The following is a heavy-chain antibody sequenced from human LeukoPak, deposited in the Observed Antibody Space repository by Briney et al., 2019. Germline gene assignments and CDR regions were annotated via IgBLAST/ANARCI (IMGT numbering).Heavy chain of an antibody. J-gene: IGHJ4*02. CDR3: AREDFGMVYFDY. Sequence: GGSLRLSCAASGFTFSSYAMTWVRQAPGKGLQWVSTISGNAGGTYNADSAEGRFTISRDNSKNTLYLQMHSLRAEDTAVYYCAREDFGMVYFDYWGQGALVTVSS. V-gene: IGHV3-23*01. D-gene: IGHD3-3*01. CDR2: ISGNAGGT. CDR1: GFTFSSYA.